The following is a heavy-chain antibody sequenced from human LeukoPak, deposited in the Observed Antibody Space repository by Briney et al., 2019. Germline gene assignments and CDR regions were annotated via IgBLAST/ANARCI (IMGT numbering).Heavy chain of an antibody. CDR2: IIPIFGIA. J-gene: IGHJ5*02. D-gene: IGHD6-19*01. CDR3: ASGIAVAGRSGVDWFDP. V-gene: IGHV1-69*02. CDR1: GGTFSSYS. Sequence: SVKVSCKAPGGTFSSYSISWVRQAPGQGLEWMGRIIPIFGIANYAQKFQGRVTITADKSTSTAYMELSSLRSEDTAVYYCASGIAVAGRSGVDWFDPWGQGTLVTVSS.